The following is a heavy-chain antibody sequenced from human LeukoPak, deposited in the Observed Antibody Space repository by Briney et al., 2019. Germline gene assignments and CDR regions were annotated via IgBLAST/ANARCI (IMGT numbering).Heavy chain of an antibody. Sequence: SVKVSCTASGGTFSSYAISWVRQAPGPGLEWMGGIIPIFGTANYAQKFQGRVTITADESTSTAYMELSSLRSEDTAVYYCATKRPHGDLSYWGQGTLVTVSS. CDR3: ATKRPHGDLSY. D-gene: IGHD4-17*01. CDR1: GGTFSSYA. J-gene: IGHJ4*02. V-gene: IGHV1-69*13. CDR2: IIPIFGTA.